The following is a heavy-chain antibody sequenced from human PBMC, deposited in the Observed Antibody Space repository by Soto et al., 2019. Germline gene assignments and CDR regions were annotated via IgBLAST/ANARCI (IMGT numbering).Heavy chain of an antibody. CDR2: IIPIFGTA. CDR3: ARDSRETDYYCGMDV. J-gene: IGHJ6*02. CDR1: GGTFSSYA. D-gene: IGHD1-26*01. Sequence: SVKVSCKASGGTFSSYAISWVQQAPGQGLEWMGGIIPIFGTATYAQKFQGRVTITADKSTSTAYMELSSLRSEDTAVYYCARDSRETDYYCGMDVWGQGTTVTVSS. V-gene: IGHV1-69*06.